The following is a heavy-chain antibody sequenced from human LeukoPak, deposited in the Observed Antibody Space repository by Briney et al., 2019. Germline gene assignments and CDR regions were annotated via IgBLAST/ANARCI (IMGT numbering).Heavy chain of an antibody. V-gene: IGHV1-46*01. D-gene: IGHD5/OR15-5a*01. CDR2: INPGDGGT. CDR3: ATFTTVSTGDY. CDR1: GYRFARYY. Sequence: ASVKVSCKASGYRFARYYMHWVRQAPGQGLEWMGIINPGDGGTTYAQKFEGRLTLTRDTSTSTVYMELSSLRSEDTAIYYCATFTTVSTGDYWGQGSRVAVSS. J-gene: IGHJ4*02.